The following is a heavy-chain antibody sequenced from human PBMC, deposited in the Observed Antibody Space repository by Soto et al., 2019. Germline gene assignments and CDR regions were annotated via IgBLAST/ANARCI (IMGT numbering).Heavy chain of an antibody. CDR2: IYTSGST. D-gene: IGHD6-13*01. J-gene: IGHJ4*02. CDR1: GGSFSGYY. Sequence: QVRLQESGPGLVKPSETLSLTCTVSGGSFSGYYWSWIRQSAGKGLEWIGRIYTSGSTNYNPSLKSRATRSVYTSKNQSSLKMSAVSAADTAGYYCARDRLGSSRHWGQGTLVSVSS. V-gene: IGHV4-4*07. CDR3: ARDRLGSSRH.